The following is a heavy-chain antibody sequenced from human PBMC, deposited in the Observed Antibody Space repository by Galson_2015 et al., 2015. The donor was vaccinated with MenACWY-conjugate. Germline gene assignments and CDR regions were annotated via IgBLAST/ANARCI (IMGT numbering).Heavy chain of an antibody. D-gene: IGHD3-3*02. CDR1: GGSINSYY. J-gene: IGHJ2*01. CDR3: ARGVNLASMAGY. V-gene: IGHV4-59*01. CDR2: MYYSGSA. Sequence: ETLSLTCTVSGGSINSYYWSWIRQPPGKGLEWIGYMYYSGSANYNPSLKSRVTISVDTSKNQFSLTMTSVTAADTAVYYCARGVNLASMAGYWGRGTLVTVSS.